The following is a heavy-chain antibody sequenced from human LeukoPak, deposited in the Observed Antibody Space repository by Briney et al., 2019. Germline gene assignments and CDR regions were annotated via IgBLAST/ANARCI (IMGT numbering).Heavy chain of an antibody. V-gene: IGHV1-69*01. CDR3: ARDPYYYGSGSYYRPGLDY. J-gene: IGHJ4*02. D-gene: IGHD3-10*01. CDR1: GGTFSSYA. CDR2: IIPIFGTA. Sequence: SVKVSCKASGGTFSSYAISWVRQAPGQGLEWMGGIIPIFGTANYAQKYQGKVTITADESTSTACMELSSLRSEDTAVYYCARDPYYYGSGSYYRPGLDYWGQGTLVTVSS.